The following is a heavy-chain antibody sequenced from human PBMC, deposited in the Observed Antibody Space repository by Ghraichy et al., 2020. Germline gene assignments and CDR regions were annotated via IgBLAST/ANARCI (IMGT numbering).Heavy chain of an antibody. CDR2: INPNSGGT. D-gene: IGHD4-17*01. V-gene: IGHV1-2*02. CDR3: ARENRDHYGDYPAGGMDV. CDR1: GYTFTGYY. Sequence: ASVKVSCKASGYTFTGYYMHWVRQAPGQGLEWMGWINPNSGGTNYAQKFQGRVTMTRDTSISTAYMEPSRLRSDDTAVYYCARENRDHYGDYPAGGMDVWGQGTTVTVSS. J-gene: IGHJ6*02.